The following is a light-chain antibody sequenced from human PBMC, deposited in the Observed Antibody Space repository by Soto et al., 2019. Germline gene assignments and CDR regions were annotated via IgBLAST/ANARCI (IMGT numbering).Light chain of an antibody. V-gene: IGKV3-20*01. Sequence: EIVLTQSPGTLSLSPGERATLSCRAGQSVSSSYLAWYQQKPGQAPRLLIYGASGRATGIPDRFSGSGSGTDFTLTTSRLEPEDFAVYYCQQYCSSRGFTFGPGTKVDIK. CDR3: QQYCSSRGFT. CDR1: QSVSSSY. CDR2: GAS. J-gene: IGKJ3*01.